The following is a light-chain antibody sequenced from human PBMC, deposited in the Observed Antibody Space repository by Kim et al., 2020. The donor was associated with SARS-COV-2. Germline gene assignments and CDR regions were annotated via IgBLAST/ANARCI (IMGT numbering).Light chain of an antibody. CDR3: CSYAGSYTVYV. V-gene: IGLV2-11*01. CDR1: SSDVGNYNY. Sequence: QSALTQPRSVSGSPGQSVTISCTGTSSDVGNYNYVSWYQQHPGKAPKLMIYDVTKRPSGVPDRFSGSKSGNTASLTISGLQAEDEADYYCCSYAGSYTVYVFGTGTKVTVL. CDR2: DVT. J-gene: IGLJ1*01.